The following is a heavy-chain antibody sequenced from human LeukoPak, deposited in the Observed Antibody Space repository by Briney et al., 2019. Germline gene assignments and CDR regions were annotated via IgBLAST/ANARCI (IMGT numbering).Heavy chain of an antibody. CDR2: IIPILGTA. D-gene: IGHD5-24*01. CDR3: ARTTLKTWRDYYYYYMDV. CDR1: GGTFSSYA. Sequence: SVKVSCKASGGTFSSYAISWVRQAPGQGLEWIGRIIPILGTANYAQKFQGRVTITTDESTSTAYMELSSLRSEDTAVYYCARTTLKTWRDYYYYYMDVWGKGTTVTVSS. V-gene: IGHV1-69*05. J-gene: IGHJ6*03.